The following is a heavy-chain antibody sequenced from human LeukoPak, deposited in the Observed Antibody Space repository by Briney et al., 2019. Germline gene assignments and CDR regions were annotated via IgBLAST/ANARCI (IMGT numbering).Heavy chain of an antibody. V-gene: IGHV1-18*01. CDR2: ISAYNGNT. CDR1: GYTFTSYG. Sequence: ASVKVSCKASGYTFTSYGISWVRQPPGQGLEWMGWISAYNGNTNYAQKLQGRVTMTTDTSTSTAYMELRSLRSDDTAVYYCARMYILTGPGYYYYYGMDVWGQGTTVTVSS. D-gene: IGHD3-9*01. CDR3: ARMYILTGPGYYYYYGMDV. J-gene: IGHJ6*02.